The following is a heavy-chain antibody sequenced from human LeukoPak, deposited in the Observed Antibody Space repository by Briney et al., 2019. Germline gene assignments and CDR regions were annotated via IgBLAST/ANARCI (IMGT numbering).Heavy chain of an antibody. D-gene: IGHD6-19*01. CDR1: GFTFSSYW. CDR3: ARETRAVAGTRCAAFDI. CDR2: IKQDGSEK. J-gene: IGHJ3*02. V-gene: IGHV3-7*01. Sequence: GGSLRLSCAASGFTFSSYWMSWVRQAPGKGLEWVANIKQDGSEKYYVDSVKGRFTISRDNAKNSLYLQMNSLRAEDTAVYYCARETRAVAGTRCAAFDIWGQGTMVTVSS.